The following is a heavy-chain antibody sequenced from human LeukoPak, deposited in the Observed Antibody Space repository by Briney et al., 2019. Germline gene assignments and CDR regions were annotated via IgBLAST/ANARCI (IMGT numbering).Heavy chain of an antibody. D-gene: IGHD3-16*02. CDR2: NSGST. CDR1: GGSISSSSYY. Sequence: PSETLSLTCTVSGGSISSSSYYWGWIRQPPRKGLEWIGSNSGSTYYNPSLKSRVTISVDTSKNQFSLKLSSVTAADTAVYYCARVSVPYYDYAWGSYRFRADYYFDYWGQGTLVTVSS. V-gene: IGHV4-39*07. J-gene: IGHJ4*02. CDR3: ARVSVPYYDYAWGSYRFRADYYFDY.